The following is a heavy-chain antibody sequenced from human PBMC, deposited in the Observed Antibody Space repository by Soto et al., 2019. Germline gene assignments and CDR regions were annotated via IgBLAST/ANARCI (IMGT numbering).Heavy chain of an antibody. V-gene: IGHV1-3*01. CDR1: GYTFTSYA. Sequence: ASVKVSCKASGYTFTSYAMHWVRQAPGQRLEWMAWINAGNGNTKYSQKFQGRVTITRDTSASTAYMELSSLRSEDTAVYYCAREGGFLEWLRRYYYGMDVWGQGTTVTVSS. D-gene: IGHD3-3*01. CDR2: INAGNGNT. J-gene: IGHJ6*02. CDR3: AREGGFLEWLRRYYYGMDV.